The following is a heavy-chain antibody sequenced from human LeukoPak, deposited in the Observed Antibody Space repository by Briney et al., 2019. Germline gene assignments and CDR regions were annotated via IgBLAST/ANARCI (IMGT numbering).Heavy chain of an antibody. CDR3: AREEYSSDWYGHDS. D-gene: IGHD6-13*01. Sequence: SETLSLTCTVSGGSISSGSYFWNWIRQPAGKGLEWIGRIHTTGTTFDNPSLKSRVTLSVDTSKNQFSLRLTSVTAADTAFYYCAREEYSSDWYGHDSWGQGTLVTVSS. CDR2: IHTTGTT. J-gene: IGHJ4*02. V-gene: IGHV4-61*02. CDR1: GGSISSGSYF.